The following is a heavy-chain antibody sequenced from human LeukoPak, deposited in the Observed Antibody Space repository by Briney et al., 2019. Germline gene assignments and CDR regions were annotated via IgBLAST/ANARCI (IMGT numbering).Heavy chain of an antibody. CDR1: GGTFSSYA. J-gene: IGHJ5*02. V-gene: IGHV7-4-1*02. CDR3: ARDQAIVASANWLDP. Sequence: ASVKVSCKASGGTFSSYAISWVRQAPGQGLEWMGWINTNTGNPTYAQGFTGRFVFSLDTSVSTAYLQIRSLKAEDNAVYYCARDQAIVASANWLDPWGQGALVTVSS. CDR2: INTNTGNP. D-gene: IGHD2-2*01.